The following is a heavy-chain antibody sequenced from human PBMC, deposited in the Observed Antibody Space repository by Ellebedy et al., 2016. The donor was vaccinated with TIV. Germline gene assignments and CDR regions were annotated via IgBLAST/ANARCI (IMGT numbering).Heavy chain of an antibody. V-gene: IGHV3-64D*06. CDR3: VKDSSSSWFLPNFQH. CDR1: GFTFSSYA. J-gene: IGHJ1*01. Sequence: GESLKISCSASGFTFSSYAMHWVRQAPGKGLEYVSAISSNGGSTYYADSVKGRFTISRDNSKNTLYLQMSSLRAEDTAVYYCVKDSSSSWFLPNFQHWGQGTLVTVSS. D-gene: IGHD6-13*01. CDR2: ISSNGGST.